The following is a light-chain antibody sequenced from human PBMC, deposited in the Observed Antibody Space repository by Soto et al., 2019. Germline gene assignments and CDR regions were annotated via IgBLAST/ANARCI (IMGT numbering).Light chain of an antibody. CDR1: QDISNY. Sequence: DIPMSQSPSSLSASVGDRVTITCQASQDISNYLNWYQHKPGKPPKLLIYDASNLETGVPSRFSGSKSGTAFTFTITSLQPEDIATYYCQQYDNLPFSCGGGTKVEIK. CDR2: DAS. V-gene: IGKV1-33*01. J-gene: IGKJ4*01. CDR3: QQYDNLPFS.